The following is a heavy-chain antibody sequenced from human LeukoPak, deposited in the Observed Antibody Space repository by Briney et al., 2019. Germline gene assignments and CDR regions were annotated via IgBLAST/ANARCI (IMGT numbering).Heavy chain of an antibody. CDR1: GDSINTYY. Sequence: SETLSLTCTVSGDSINTYYWSWIRQPPGKGLEWIGYIYYSGSTNDNPSLKSRVTMSVDTCKNQFSLKLTSVTAADTAVYYCARGRDGYSTWGQGTLVTVSS. CDR3: ARGRDGYST. V-gene: IGHV4-59*12. J-gene: IGHJ5*02. CDR2: IYYSGST. D-gene: IGHD5-24*01.